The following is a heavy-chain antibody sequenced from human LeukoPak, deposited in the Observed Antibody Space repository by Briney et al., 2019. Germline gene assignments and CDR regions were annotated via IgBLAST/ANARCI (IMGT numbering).Heavy chain of an antibody. J-gene: IGHJ6*04. CDR1: GFAFSSYW. CDR2: ISSSGSTI. V-gene: IGHV3-48*04. CDR3: AELGITMIGGV. D-gene: IGHD3-10*02. Sequence: GGSLRLSCAASGFAFSSYWMNWVRQAPGKGLEWVSYISSSGSTIYYADSVKGRFTISRDNAKNSLYLQMNSLRAEDTAVYYCAELGITMIGGVWGKGTTVTISS.